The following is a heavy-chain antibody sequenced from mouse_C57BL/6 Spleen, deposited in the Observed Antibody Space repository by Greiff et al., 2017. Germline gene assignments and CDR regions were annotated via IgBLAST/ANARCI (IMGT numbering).Heavy chain of an antibody. CDR2: ISSGSSTI. D-gene: IGHD2-1*01. CDR3: ARRRGNDAMDY. V-gene: IGHV5-17*01. CDR1: GFTFSDYG. J-gene: IGHJ4*01. Sequence: EVKVVESGGGLVKPGGSLKLSCAASGFTFSDYGMHWVRQAPEKGLEWVAYISSGSSTIYYADTVKGRFTISRDNAKNTLFLQMTSLRSEDTAMYYCARRRGNDAMDYWGQGTSVTVSS.